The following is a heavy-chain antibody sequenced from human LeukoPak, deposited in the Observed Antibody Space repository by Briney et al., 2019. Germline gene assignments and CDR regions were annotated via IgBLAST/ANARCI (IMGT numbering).Heavy chain of an antibody. Sequence: SETLSLTCTVSGVSISSGGYYWSWIRQHPGKGLEWIGYIYYSGSTYYNPSLKSRVTISVDTSKNQFSLKLSSVTAADTAVYYCARVLNPYGSGSYLDYWGQGTLVTVSS. CDR1: GVSISSGGYY. CDR3: ARVLNPYGSGSYLDY. D-gene: IGHD3-10*01. V-gene: IGHV4-31*03. CDR2: IYYSGST. J-gene: IGHJ4*02.